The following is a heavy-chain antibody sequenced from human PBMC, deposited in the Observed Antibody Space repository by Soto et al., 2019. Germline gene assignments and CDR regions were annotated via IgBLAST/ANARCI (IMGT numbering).Heavy chain of an antibody. CDR3: ARLWWGNNWFDP. CDR1: GGSISRYY. D-gene: IGHD2-8*02. Sequence: PSETLSLTCTVSGGSISRYYWIWIRQPPGKGLEWIGYIYNSGSTNYNPSLKSRVTISVDTSKNQFSLKLSSVTAADTAVYYCARLWWGNNWFDPWGQGTLVTVSS. J-gene: IGHJ5*02. CDR2: IYNSGST. V-gene: IGHV4-59*01.